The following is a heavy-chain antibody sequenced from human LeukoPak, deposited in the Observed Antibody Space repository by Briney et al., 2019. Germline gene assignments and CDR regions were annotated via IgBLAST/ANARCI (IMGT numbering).Heavy chain of an antibody. J-gene: IGHJ5*02. V-gene: IGHV3-21*04. CDR1: GFTFSTYD. Sequence: GGSLRLSCAASGFTFSTYDMIWVRQAPGKGLEWVSSISSTSSHIYYADSMKGRFTISRDNAKNSLYLQMNSLRAEDTAVYYCAKDPAKKYYYDSSGYYSGRWFDPWGQGTLVTVSS. CDR3: AKDPAKKYYYDSSGYYSGRWFDP. CDR2: ISSTSSHI. D-gene: IGHD3-22*01.